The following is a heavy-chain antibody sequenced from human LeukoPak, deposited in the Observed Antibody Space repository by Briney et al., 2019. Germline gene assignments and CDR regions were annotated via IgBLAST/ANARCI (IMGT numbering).Heavy chain of an antibody. CDR3: ARGAQYDSSGYYDDAFDI. D-gene: IGHD3-22*01. J-gene: IGHJ3*02. Sequence: ASVKVSCKASGGPFSSYAISWVRQAPGQGLEWMGGIIPIFGTANYAQKFQGRVTITTDESTSTAYMELSSLRSEDTAVYYCARGAQYDSSGYYDDAFDIWGQGTMVTVSS. CDR1: GGPFSSYA. CDR2: IIPIFGTA. V-gene: IGHV1-69*05.